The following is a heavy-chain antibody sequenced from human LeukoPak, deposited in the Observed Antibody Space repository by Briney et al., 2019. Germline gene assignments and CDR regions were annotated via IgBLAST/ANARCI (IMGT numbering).Heavy chain of an antibody. CDR3: ARTPSGSLSKVDY. J-gene: IGHJ4*02. CDR1: SGSISSSSYY. D-gene: IGHD6-19*01. V-gene: IGHV4-39*01. CDR2: IYYSGST. Sequence: PSETLSLTCTVSSGSISSSSYYWGWIRQPPGKGLEWIGSIYYSGSTYYNPSLKSRVTISVDTSKNQFSLKLSSVTAADTAVYYCARTPSGSLSKVDYWGQGTLVTVSS.